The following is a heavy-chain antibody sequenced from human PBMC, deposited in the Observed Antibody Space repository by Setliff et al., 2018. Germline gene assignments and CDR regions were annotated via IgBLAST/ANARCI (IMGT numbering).Heavy chain of an antibody. J-gene: IGHJ6*03. V-gene: IGHV7-4-1*02. Sequence: ASVKVSCKSSGYTFSTYAMNWVRQAPGQGLEWMGWINTNTGNPTYAQGFTGRFVFSLDTSVSTAYLQISSLKAEDTAVYYCASRGTSNGYYYYMDVWGKGTTVTVSS. CDR1: GYTFSTYA. D-gene: IGHD3-16*01. CDR3: ASRGTSNGYYYYMDV. CDR2: INTNTGNP.